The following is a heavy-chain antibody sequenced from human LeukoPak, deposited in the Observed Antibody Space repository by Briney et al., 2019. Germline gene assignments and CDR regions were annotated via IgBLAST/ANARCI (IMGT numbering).Heavy chain of an antibody. CDR2: ISSSGSTI. CDR3: AKDRVEGWVH. CDR1: GFTFSSYE. D-gene: IGHD3-10*01. Sequence: PGGSLRLSCAASGFTFSSYEMNWVRQAPGKGLEWVSYISSSGSTIYYADSVKGRFTISRDNAKNSLYLQMNSLRAEDTAVYYCAKDRVEGWVHWGQGTLVTVSS. J-gene: IGHJ4*02. V-gene: IGHV3-48*03.